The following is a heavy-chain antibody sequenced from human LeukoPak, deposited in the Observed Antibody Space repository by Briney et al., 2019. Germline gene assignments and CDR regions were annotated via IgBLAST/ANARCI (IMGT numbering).Heavy chain of an antibody. V-gene: IGHV1-18*04. D-gene: IGHD4-23*01. CDR3: ARDNSVRDEAWWFNP. CDR2: ISAYKDNT. Sequence: ASVKVSCKASGYTFTIYGISWVRHAPGQGLERMGWISAYKDNTNYAQKLQGRVTMTTDTSTSTGYMELSSLRSEDTAVYYCARDNSVRDEAWWFNPWGQGTLVTVSS. J-gene: IGHJ5*02. CDR1: GYTFTIYG.